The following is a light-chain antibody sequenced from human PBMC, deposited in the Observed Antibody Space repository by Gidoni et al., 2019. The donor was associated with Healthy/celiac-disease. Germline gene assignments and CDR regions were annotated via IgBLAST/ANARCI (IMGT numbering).Light chain of an antibody. CDR3: QQSDSTHT. Sequence: IQLTQSAPSLSASVADRVTITFRASQSISSHLKWYKQKPGKAPKLLIYAASSWQSGVPSRCSGSGSGTDFTLTISSLQPEDCATYYCQQSDSTHTFVQPTKLEIK. J-gene: IGKJ2*01. V-gene: IGKV1-39*01. CDR1: QSISSH. CDR2: AAS.